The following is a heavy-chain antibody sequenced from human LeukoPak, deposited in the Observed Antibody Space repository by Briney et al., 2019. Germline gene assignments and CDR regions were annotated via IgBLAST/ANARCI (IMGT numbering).Heavy chain of an antibody. CDR3: TRAGSGTYPDDGFDI. D-gene: IGHD1-26*01. V-gene: IGHV3-49*04. Sequence: GGSLRLSCTASRFTFGDYAMSWVRQAPGKGLEWVGFIRSKVYGGTTEYAASVKGRFTISRDDSKSIAYLQMNSLKTEDTAVYYCTRAGSGTYPDDGFDIWGQGTMVTVSS. CDR1: RFTFGDYA. CDR2: IRSKVYGGTT. J-gene: IGHJ3*02.